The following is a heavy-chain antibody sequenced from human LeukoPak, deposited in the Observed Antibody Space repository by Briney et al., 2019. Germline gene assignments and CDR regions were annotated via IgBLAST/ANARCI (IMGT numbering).Heavy chain of an antibody. CDR3: ARGRQGYSYGSANYGMDV. J-gene: IGHJ6*02. CDR1: GFTFSSYA. D-gene: IGHD5-18*01. CDR2: ISGSGGST. Sequence: GGSLRLSCAASGFTFSSYAMSWVRQAPGKGLEWVSAISGSGGSTYYADSVKGRFTISRDNAKNSLYLQMNSLRAEDTAVYYCARGRQGYSYGSANYGMDVWGQGTTVTVSS. V-gene: IGHV3-23*01.